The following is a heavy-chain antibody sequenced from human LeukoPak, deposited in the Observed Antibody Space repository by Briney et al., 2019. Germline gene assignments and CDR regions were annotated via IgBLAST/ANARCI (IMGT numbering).Heavy chain of an antibody. J-gene: IGHJ4*02. D-gene: IGHD2-15*01. CDR3: ARGSTPMRGFCSSGSCTLFEY. CDR2: IYPADSDT. Sequence: GESLKISCKGSGYSFSTYWIAWVRQMPGKGLEWMGIIYPADSDTRYSPSFQGQVTISADKSITAYLQWSSLKASDTAIYYCARGSTPMRGFCSSGSCTLFEYWGQGTLVTVSS. V-gene: IGHV5-51*01. CDR1: GYSFSTYW.